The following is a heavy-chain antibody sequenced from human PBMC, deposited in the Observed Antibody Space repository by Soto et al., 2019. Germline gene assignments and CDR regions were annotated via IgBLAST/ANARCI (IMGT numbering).Heavy chain of an antibody. CDR3: ARDLGVFSYFDY. V-gene: IGHV1-69*13. Sequence: SVTVSCKASGGTFSSYAIRWVRQAPGQGLEWMGGIIPIFGTANYAQKFQGRVTITADESTSTAYMELSSLRSEDTAVYYCARDLGVFSYFDYWGQGTLVTVSS. D-gene: IGHD2-8*02. CDR1: GGTFSSYA. CDR2: IIPIFGTA. J-gene: IGHJ4*02.